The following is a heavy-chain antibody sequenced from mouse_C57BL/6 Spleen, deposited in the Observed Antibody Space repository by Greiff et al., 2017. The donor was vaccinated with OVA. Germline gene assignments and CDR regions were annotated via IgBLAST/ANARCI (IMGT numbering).Heavy chain of an antibody. J-gene: IGHJ1*03. CDR2: INYDGSST. Sequence: EVMLVESEGGLVQPGSSMKLSCTASGFTFSDYYMAWVRQVPEKGLEWVANINYDGSSTYYLDSLKSRFIISRDNAKNILYLQMSSLKSEDTATYYCARDRTDPYWYFDVWGTGTTVTVSS. V-gene: IGHV5-16*01. CDR3: ARDRTDPYWYFDV. CDR1: GFTFSDYY.